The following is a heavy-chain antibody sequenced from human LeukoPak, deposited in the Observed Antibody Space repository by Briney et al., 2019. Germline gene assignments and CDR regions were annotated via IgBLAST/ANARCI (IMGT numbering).Heavy chain of an antibody. Sequence: PGGSLRLSCATSGFTSTTYWISWVRQAPGKGLEGVANIRKDGKEIDYVDSVKGRFTISSDHAKRSINLRMSSLRVEDTAVYYCASSKRGTYRFDAYDIWGQGTMVTVSS. J-gene: IGHJ3*02. CDR3: ASSKRGTYRFDAYDI. D-gene: IGHD3-16*02. CDR2: IRKDGKEI. CDR1: GFTSTTYW. V-gene: IGHV3-7*01.